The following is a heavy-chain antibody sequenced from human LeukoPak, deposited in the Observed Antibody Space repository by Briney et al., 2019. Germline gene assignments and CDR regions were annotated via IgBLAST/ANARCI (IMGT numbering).Heavy chain of an antibody. CDR1: GGSISSSSYY. Sequence: SETLSLTCTVSGGSISSSSYYWGWIRQPPGKGLEWIGSIYYSGSTYSNPSLKSRVTISVDMSKNQFSLKLSSVTAADTAVYHCARTRSGWYDPFDDWGQGTLVTVSS. CDR3: ARTRSGWYDPFDD. J-gene: IGHJ4*02. CDR2: IYYSGST. D-gene: IGHD6-19*01. V-gene: IGHV4-39*07.